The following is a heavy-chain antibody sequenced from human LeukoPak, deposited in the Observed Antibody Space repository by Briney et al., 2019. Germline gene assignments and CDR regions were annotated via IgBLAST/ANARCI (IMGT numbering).Heavy chain of an antibody. Sequence: SETLSLTCTLSGGSISGYYWSWIRQPPGKGLEWIGYIYSSGTTDYNPSLRSRVTLSVDTSKNQFSLKVTSVTAADTAVYYCARLGSAWYYSDYWGQGTLVTVSS. V-gene: IGHV4-59*08. CDR1: GGSISGYY. J-gene: IGHJ4*02. CDR3: ARLGSAWYYSDY. CDR2: IYSSGTT. D-gene: IGHD2-15*01.